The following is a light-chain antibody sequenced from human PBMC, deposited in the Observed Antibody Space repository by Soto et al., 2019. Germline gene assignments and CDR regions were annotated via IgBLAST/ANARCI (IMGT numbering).Light chain of an antibody. V-gene: IGLV1-44*01. J-gene: IGLJ3*02. CDR2: STN. CDR3: AAWDDSLNGPV. CDR1: TSNIGSNT. Sequence: QSVLTQPPSASGTPGQRVTISCSGSTSNIGSNTVNWYQQLPGTAPKLLIYSTNQRPSGVPDRFSGSESGTSASLAISGLQSEDEADYYCAAWDDSLNGPVFGGGTKVTVL.